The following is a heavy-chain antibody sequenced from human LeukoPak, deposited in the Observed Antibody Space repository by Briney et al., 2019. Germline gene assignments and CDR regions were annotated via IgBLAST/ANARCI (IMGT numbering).Heavy chain of an antibody. CDR1: RYTFTSYA. V-gene: IGHV1-3*01. CDR2: INAGNGDT. CDR3: ARDLKKSSSWYGFDY. D-gene: IGHD6-13*01. J-gene: IGHJ4*02. Sequence: ASVKVSCKASRYTFTSYAIHWVRQAPGQRLEWMGWINAGNGDTKYSQKFQGRVTITRDTSASTAHMDLSSLRSEDTAVYYCARDLKKSSSWYGFDYWGQGTLVTVSS.